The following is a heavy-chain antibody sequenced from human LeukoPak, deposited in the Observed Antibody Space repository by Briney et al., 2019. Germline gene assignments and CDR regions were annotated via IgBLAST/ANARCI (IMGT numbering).Heavy chain of an antibody. J-gene: IGHJ4*02. Sequence: GGSLRLSCAASGFTFSSYAIHWVRQAPGKGLEWVAVISYDGSNKYYADSVKGRFTISRDNSKNSLYLQMNSLRVEDTAVYYCARVAKYYYGSETYYFFEHWGQGTPVTASS. D-gene: IGHD3-10*01. CDR2: ISYDGSNK. CDR1: GFTFSSYA. CDR3: ARVAKYYYGSETYYFFEH. V-gene: IGHV3-30*04.